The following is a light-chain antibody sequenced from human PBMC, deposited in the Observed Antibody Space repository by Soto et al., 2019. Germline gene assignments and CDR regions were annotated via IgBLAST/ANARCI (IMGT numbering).Light chain of an antibody. CDR3: LQVSHWPWA. CDR1: QGLVSADGNTY. Sequence: DVVMAQSPLSLPVIVGQPASISCRSSQGLVSADGNTYLNWYQQRPGQSPRRLIYRVSNRDSGVPDKFSGSASGTDFTLKISRVEAEEVGVYYCLQVSHWPWAFGQGTKVEI. CDR2: RVS. V-gene: IGKV2-30*01. J-gene: IGKJ1*01.